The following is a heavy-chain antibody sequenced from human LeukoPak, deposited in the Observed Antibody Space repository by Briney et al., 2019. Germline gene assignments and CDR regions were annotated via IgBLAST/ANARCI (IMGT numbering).Heavy chain of an antibody. J-gene: IGHJ3*02. V-gene: IGHV1-2*02. D-gene: IGHD6-6*01. CDR1: GYTFTGYY. Sequence: VASVKVSCKASGYTFTGYYMHWVRQAPGQGLEWMGWISPNSGGTDYAQKFQGRVTMTRDTSISTAYMELSRLRSDDTAVYYCARDGARGDHDAFDIWGQGTMVTVSS. CDR3: ARDGARGDHDAFDI. CDR2: ISPNSGGT.